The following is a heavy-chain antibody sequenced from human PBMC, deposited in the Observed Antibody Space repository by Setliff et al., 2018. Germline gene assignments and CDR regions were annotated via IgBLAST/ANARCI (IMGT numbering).Heavy chain of an antibody. V-gene: IGHV4-61*02. D-gene: IGHD1-1*01. CDR2: IHPSGST. Sequence: SETLSLTCTVSGDSISSGSYHWSWIRKPAGKGLEWIGRIHPSGSTNYNPSLKSRVTISVDASKNQFSLKVSSVTAADTAVYYCARTTGSTHNWLDPWGPGTLVTVSS. J-gene: IGHJ5*02. CDR1: GDSISSGSYH. CDR3: ARTTGSTHNWLDP.